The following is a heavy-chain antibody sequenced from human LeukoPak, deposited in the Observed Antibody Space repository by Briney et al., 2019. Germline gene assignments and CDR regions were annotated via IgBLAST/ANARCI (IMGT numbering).Heavy chain of an antibody. V-gene: IGHV1-2*02. CDR2: ITPSGGT. CDR3: ERDRYGDGFAHFDY. J-gene: IGHJ4*02. D-gene: IGHD5-24*01. Sequence: ASVNVSCKASGYTFTSYAMHWVRQAPGQGLEWMGWITPSGGTNYPQKFQGRVAITRDTSITTAYMDLSRLTSDDAAVYYCERDRYGDGFAHFDYWGQGALVTVSS. CDR1: GYTFTSYA.